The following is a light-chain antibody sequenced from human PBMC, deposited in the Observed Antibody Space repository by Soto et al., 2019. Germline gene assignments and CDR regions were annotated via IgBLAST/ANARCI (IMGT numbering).Light chain of an antibody. V-gene: IGKV1-12*01. Sequence: DIQMTQSPSTLSASVVDRFTLTFLASQGISSWLALYQQKPGKAPKVLISVASSLQSGVPSRFSGSGSETDFTLTISSLQPEDFATYYCQQGNSFPLTFGGGTKVDIK. CDR1: QGISSW. CDR2: VAS. J-gene: IGKJ4*01. CDR3: QQGNSFPLT.